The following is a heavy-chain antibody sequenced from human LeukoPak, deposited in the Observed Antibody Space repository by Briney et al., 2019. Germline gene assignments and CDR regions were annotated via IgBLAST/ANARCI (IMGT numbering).Heavy chain of an antibody. Sequence: QASETLSLTCAVYGGSFSGYYWSWVRQAPGKGLGWVANINEDGGAKYYVDSVKGRFTISRDNAKNSQYLQMNSLRVEDTAVYYCATKGGDYWGQGTLVTVSS. J-gene: IGHJ4*02. CDR1: GGSFSGYY. CDR2: INEDGGAK. D-gene: IGHD3-16*01. CDR3: ATKGGDY. V-gene: IGHV3-7*01.